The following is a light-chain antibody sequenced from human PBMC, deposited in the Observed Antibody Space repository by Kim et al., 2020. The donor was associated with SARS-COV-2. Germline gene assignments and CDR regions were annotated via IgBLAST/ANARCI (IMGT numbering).Light chain of an antibody. V-gene: IGKV1-39*01. J-gene: IGKJ2*01. CDR3: QQSYSTRYT. CDR2: AAS. Sequence: DIQMTQSPSSLSASVGDRVTITCRASQSISSYLNWYQQKPGKAPKLLIYAASSLQSGVPSRFSGSGSGTDFTLTISSLQPEDFATYYCQQSYSTRYTFCQGTKLEI. CDR1: QSISSY.